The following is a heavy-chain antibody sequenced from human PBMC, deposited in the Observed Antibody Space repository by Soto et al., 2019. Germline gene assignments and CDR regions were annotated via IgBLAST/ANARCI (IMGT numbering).Heavy chain of an antibody. CDR1: GFTFSNYA. V-gene: IGHV3-30-3*01. CDR3: ARDLGYCSSTSCPYYYYYGMDV. J-gene: IGHJ6*02. CDR2: ISYDGSNK. D-gene: IGHD2-2*01. Sequence: GGSLRLSCAASGFTFSNYAMHWVRQAPGKGLEWVAVISYDGSNKYYADSVKGRFTISRDNSKNTLYLQMNSLRAEDTAVYYCARDLGYCSSTSCPYYYYYGMDVWGQGTTVTVSS.